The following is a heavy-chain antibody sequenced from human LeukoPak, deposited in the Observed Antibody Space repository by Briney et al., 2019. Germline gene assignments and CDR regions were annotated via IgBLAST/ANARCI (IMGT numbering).Heavy chain of an antibody. CDR3: GTWSVTTTDY. D-gene: IGHD4-17*01. Sequence: ASVKVSCKASGYTFTSYYMHWVRQAPGQGLEWMGIINPSGGSTSYAQKFQGRVTTTRDTSTSTVYMELSSLRSEDTAVYYCGTWSVTTTDYWGQGTLVTVSS. J-gene: IGHJ4*02. V-gene: IGHV1-46*01. CDR1: GYTFTSYY. CDR2: INPSGGST.